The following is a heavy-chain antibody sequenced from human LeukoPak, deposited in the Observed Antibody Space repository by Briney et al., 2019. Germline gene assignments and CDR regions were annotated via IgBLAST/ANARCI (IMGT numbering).Heavy chain of an antibody. Sequence: GGSLRLSCSASRFSFSTYAMSWVRQAPGKGLEWVSAIGASGGTTFYADSAKGRFTISRDNSKNTLFLQMNSLRAEDTAVYYCAREVSVPSGGACGGACYWARPFDHWGQGTLVSVSS. CDR3: AREVSVPSGGACGGACYWARPFDH. CDR2: IGASGGTT. CDR1: RFSFSTYA. V-gene: IGHV3-23*01. J-gene: IGHJ4*02. D-gene: IGHD2-21*02.